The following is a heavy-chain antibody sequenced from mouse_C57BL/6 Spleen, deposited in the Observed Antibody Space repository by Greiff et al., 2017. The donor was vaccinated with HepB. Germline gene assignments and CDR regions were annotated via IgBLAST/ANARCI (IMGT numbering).Heavy chain of an antibody. D-gene: IGHD5-1*01. CDR3: TRPLTSHFDY. CDR2: IRNKANNHAT. J-gene: IGHJ2*01. V-gene: IGHV6-6*01. Sequence: EVQLVESGGGLVQPGGSMKLSCAASGFTFSDAWMDWVCQSPEKGLEWVAEIRNKANNHATYYAESVKGRFTISRDDSKSSVYLQMNSLRAEDTGIYYCTRPLTSHFDYWGQGTTLTVSS. CDR1: GFTFSDAW.